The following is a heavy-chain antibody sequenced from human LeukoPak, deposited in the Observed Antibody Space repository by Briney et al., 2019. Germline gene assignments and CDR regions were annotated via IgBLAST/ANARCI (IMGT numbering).Heavy chain of an antibody. CDR3: ASGHYYDSSGYYYGMDV. J-gene: IGHJ6*02. CDR2: IYPGDSDT. Sequence: GESLKISCKGSGYSFTSYWIGWVRQMPGKGLEWMGIIYPGDSDTRYSPSFQGQVTISADKSISTAYLQWSSLKASDTAMYYCASGHYYDSSGYYYGMDVWGQGTTVTVSS. V-gene: IGHV5-51*01. CDR1: GYSFTSYW. D-gene: IGHD3-22*01.